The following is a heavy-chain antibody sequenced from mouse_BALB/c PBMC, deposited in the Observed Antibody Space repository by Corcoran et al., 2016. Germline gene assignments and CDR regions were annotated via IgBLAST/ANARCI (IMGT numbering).Heavy chain of an antibody. CDR2: LDPANGNT. J-gene: IGHJ1*01. CDR3: AIWDWYFDV. D-gene: IGHD1-1*02. V-gene: IGHV14-3*02. CDR1: GFNIKDTS. Sequence: EVQLQQSGAELVKPGASVKLSCTASGFNIKDTSMHWVKQRTEQGLEWIGRLDPANGNTKYDPKFQGKATITADTSSNTAYLQLSSLTSEDTAVYYCAIWDWYFDVWGAGTTVTVSS.